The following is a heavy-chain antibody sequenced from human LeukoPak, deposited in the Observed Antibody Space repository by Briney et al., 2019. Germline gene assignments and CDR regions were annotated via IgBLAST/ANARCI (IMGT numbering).Heavy chain of an antibody. CDR2: ISSSGSTI. Sequence: GSLRLSCAASGFTFSSYEMNWVRQAPGKGLEWVSYISSSGSTIYYADSVKGRFTISRDNAKNSLYLQMNNLRADDTAVYYCTRDPRHLDYWGQGTLVTVSS. CDR3: TRDPRHLDY. V-gene: IGHV3-48*03. J-gene: IGHJ4*02. CDR1: GFTFSSYE.